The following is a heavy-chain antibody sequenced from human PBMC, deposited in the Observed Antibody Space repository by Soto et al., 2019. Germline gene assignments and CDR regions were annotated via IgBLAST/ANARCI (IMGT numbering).Heavy chain of an antibody. J-gene: IGHJ4*02. D-gene: IGHD3-10*01. Sequence: QVQLVQSGAEVKRPGSSVKVSCKASGDTFTFYSINWVRQAPGLGLEWMGRINPILSMSNYAQRFQGRVTMNADKSTSTAYMDLSSLRSEDTAIYYCASSYGSGYRAFDYWGQGALVTVSS. V-gene: IGHV1-69*02. CDR2: INPILSMS. CDR3: ASSYGSGYRAFDY. CDR1: GDTFTFYS.